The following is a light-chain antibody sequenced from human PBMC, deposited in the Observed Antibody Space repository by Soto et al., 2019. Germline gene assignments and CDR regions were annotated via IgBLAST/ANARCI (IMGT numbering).Light chain of an antibody. CDR2: DVS. J-gene: IGLJ1*01. V-gene: IGLV2-14*03. CDR3: SSYTTSGTYV. Sequence: QSALTQPASGSGYPGQSITISCTGTISDVGGYNYVSWYQHHPGKAPKLMIYDVSYRPSGVSNRFSGSKSGNTASLTVSGLQAEYEGDYYCSSYTTSGTYVFGTGTKLTVL. CDR1: ISDVGGYNY.